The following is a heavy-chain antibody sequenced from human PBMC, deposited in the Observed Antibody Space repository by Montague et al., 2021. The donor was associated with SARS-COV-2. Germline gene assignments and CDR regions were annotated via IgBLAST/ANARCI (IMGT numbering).Heavy chain of an antibody. D-gene: IGHD6-13*01. CDR1: GGSISSSSYY. CDR3: AGSPPGIAAAGTVAAFDI. V-gene: IGHV4-39*01. J-gene: IGHJ3*02. CDR2: IYYSGST. Sequence: SETLSLTCTVSGGSISSSSYYWGWIRQPPGKGLEWIGSIYYSGSTYHXXXLKSRVTISVDTSKNQFSLKLSSVTAADTAVYYCAGSPPGIAAAGTVAAFDIWGQGTVVTVSS.